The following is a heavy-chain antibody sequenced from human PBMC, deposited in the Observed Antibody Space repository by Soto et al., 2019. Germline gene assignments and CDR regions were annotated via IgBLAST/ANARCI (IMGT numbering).Heavy chain of an antibody. V-gene: IGHV3-48*02. Sequence: VHLVESGGVLVQPGGSLRLSCAVSGFTFSNYGMNWVRQAPGKGLEWISYVSGSSSVIFHADSVKGRFTISRDNAKKSLYLQMDSLREEDTAVYYCAANLNSFDYWGQGTLVTVSS. CDR1: GFTFSNYG. CDR2: VSGSSSVI. J-gene: IGHJ4*02. CDR3: AANLNSFDY.